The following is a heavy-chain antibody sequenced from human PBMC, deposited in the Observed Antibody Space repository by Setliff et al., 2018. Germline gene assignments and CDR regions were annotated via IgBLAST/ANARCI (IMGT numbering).Heavy chain of an antibody. V-gene: IGHV4-59*08. CDR1: GGSISSHY. CDR3: ARGGGYGSGGSFHNAPFDY. J-gene: IGHJ4*02. CDR2: IYYSGST. D-gene: IGHD3-10*01. Sequence: PSETLSLTCTVSGGSISSHYWSWIRQPPGKGLEWIGSIYYSGSTNYNPSLKSRVTISIDKPNKQFPLELRSLTAADTALYYCARGGGYGSGGSFHNAPFDYWGQGMLVTVSS.